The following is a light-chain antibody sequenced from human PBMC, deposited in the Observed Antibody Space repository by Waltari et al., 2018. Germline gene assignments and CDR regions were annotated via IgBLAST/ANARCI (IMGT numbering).Light chain of an antibody. J-gene: IGLJ3*02. Sequence: QLVLTQAPSASASLGASVPLTCTLRIGHSNYVIAWHQQQPEKGPRYLIRLNNDGSPRKGDGIPDRFSGSRSGAECYLTISSLQSEDEADYYCQTWGTGVVVFGGGTKLTVL. CDR3: QTWGTGVVV. CDR1: IGHSNYV. V-gene: IGLV4-69*01. CDR2: LNNDGSP.